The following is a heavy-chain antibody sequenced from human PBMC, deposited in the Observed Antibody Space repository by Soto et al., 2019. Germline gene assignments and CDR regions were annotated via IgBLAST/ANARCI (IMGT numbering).Heavy chain of an antibody. Sequence: GGSLRLSCAASGFTFSSYAMSWVRQAPGKGLEWVSTISGSGGSTYYADSVKGRFTISRANSKNTLYLQMNSLRAEDTAVYYCAKALYGDYGDDYWGQGTLVTVSS. D-gene: IGHD4-17*01. CDR2: ISGSGGST. CDR1: GFTFSSYA. CDR3: AKALYGDYGDDY. V-gene: IGHV3-23*01. J-gene: IGHJ4*02.